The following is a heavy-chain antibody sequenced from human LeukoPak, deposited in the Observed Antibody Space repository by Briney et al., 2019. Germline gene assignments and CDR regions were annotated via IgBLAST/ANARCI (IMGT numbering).Heavy chain of an antibody. D-gene: IGHD6-6*01. J-gene: IGHJ4*02. V-gene: IGHV3-23*01. CDR3: ARDSSHYLGSSDY. CDR1: GFTFSNYA. CDR2: ISGSGGGT. Sequence: GGSLRLSCAASGFTFSNYAMNWVRQAPGKGLEWVSAISGSGGGTFYADSVKGRFTISRDNAKNTLNLQMNSLRAEDTAIYYCARDSSHYLGSSDYWGQGTLVTVSS.